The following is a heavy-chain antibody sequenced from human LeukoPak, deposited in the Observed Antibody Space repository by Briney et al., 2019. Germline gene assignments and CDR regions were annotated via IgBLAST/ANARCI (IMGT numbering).Heavy chain of an antibody. CDR3: ASSVRLMPDGPDAFDV. CDR2: ISTSGSSI. Sequence: GGSLRLSCAASGFTFSAYNMNWVRQAPGKGLEWVSSISTSGSSIYYADSVKGRFTFSRDNAKHSLYLQMNSLRAEDTAVYYCASSVRLMPDGPDAFDVWGQRTTVTVSS. J-gene: IGHJ3*01. CDR1: GFTFSAYN. V-gene: IGHV3-21*04. D-gene: IGHD2-2*01.